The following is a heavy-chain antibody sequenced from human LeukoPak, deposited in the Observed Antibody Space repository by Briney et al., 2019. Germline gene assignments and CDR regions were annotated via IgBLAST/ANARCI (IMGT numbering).Heavy chain of an antibody. CDR2: ISGSGGST. CDR3: AREYSRTMGARVAY. Sequence: GGSLRLSCAASGFTFSSYAMSWVRQAPGKGLEWVSAISGSGGSTYYADSVKGRFTISRDNSKNTLYLQMNSLRAEDTAVYYCAREYSRTMGARVAYWGQGTLVTVSS. V-gene: IGHV3-23*01. CDR1: GFTFSSYA. J-gene: IGHJ4*02. D-gene: IGHD6-13*01.